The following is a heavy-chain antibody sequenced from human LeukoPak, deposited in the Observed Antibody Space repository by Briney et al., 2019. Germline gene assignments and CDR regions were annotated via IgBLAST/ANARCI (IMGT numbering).Heavy chain of an antibody. V-gene: IGHV1-69*06. Sequence: ASVKVSCKASGGTFSSYAISWVRQAPGQGLEWMGRIIPIFGTANYAQKFQGRVTMTEDTSTDTAYMELSSLRSEDTAVYYCATDRRYYDSSGYYFFAFSHYWGQGTLVTVSS. CDR2: IIPIFGTA. CDR3: ATDRRYYDSSGYYFFAFSHY. D-gene: IGHD3-22*01. CDR1: GGTFSSYA. J-gene: IGHJ4*02.